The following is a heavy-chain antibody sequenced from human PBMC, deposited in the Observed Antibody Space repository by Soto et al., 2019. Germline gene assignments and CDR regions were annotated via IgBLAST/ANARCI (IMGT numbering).Heavy chain of an antibody. J-gene: IGHJ6*03. CDR1: GFTFSDYY. Sequence: QVQLVESGGGLVKPGGSLRLSCAASGFTFSDYYMSWIRQAPGKGLEWVSYISSSGSTIYYADSVKGRFTISRDNAKNSLYLQMNSLIAEDTAVYYCASYIVVVPAAYRTQYYMDVWGKGTTVTVSS. CDR3: ASYIVVVPAAYRTQYYMDV. V-gene: IGHV3-11*01. CDR2: ISSSGSTI. D-gene: IGHD2-2*01.